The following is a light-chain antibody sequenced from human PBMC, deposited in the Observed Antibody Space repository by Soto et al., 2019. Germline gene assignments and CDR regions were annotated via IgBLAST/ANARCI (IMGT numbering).Light chain of an antibody. CDR3: QHYNSYSEA. Sequence: IHMTQSPSTLSACVGNRVTITCRASQTISSWLAWYQQKPGKAPKLLIYKASTLKSGVPSRFSGSGSGTEFTLTISSLQPDDFATYYCQHYNSYSEAFGQGTKVDIK. CDR2: KAS. V-gene: IGKV1-5*03. CDR1: QTISSW. J-gene: IGKJ1*01.